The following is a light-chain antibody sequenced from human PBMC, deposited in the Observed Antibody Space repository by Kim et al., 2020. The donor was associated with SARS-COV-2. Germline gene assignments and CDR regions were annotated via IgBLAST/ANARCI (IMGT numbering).Light chain of an antibody. J-gene: IGLJ3*02. CDR3: AAWDDSLSAWV. CDR1: SSNIGVNS. V-gene: IGLV1-47*01. Sequence: GQRVTISRSGSSSNIGVNSVYWFQQLPGTAPKLLIYGNSQRPSGVPDRFSASKSGTSASLAVSGLRSDDEADFYCAAWDDSLSAWVFGGGTQLTVL. CDR2: GNS.